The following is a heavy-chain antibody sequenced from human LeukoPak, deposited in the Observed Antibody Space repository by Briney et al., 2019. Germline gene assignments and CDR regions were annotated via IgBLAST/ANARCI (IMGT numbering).Heavy chain of an antibody. V-gene: IGHV5-51*01. CDR3: ARSASYIDTGRFDY. CDR1: GYSFTSYW. CDR2: IYPGDSDT. D-gene: IGHD3-9*01. Sequence: PGESLKTSCKGSGYSFTSYWIGWVRQMPGKGLKWMGIIYPGDSDTRYSPSFQGQVTISADKSISTAYLQWSSLKASDTAMYYCARSASYIDTGRFDYWGQGTLVTVSS. J-gene: IGHJ4*02.